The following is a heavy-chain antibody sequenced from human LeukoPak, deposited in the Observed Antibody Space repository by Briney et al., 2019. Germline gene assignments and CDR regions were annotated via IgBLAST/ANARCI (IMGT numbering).Heavy chain of an antibody. CDR1: GFTFSSYE. CDR3: ARERAAAGFWFDP. V-gene: IGHV3-48*03. J-gene: IGHJ5*02. CDR2: ISSSGSTI. D-gene: IGHD6-13*01. Sequence: PGGSLRLSCAASGFTFSSYEMNWVRQAPGKGLEWVSYISSSGSTIYYADSVKGRFTISRDNAKNSLYLQMNSLRAEDTAVYYCARERAAAGFWFDPWGQGTLVTVSS.